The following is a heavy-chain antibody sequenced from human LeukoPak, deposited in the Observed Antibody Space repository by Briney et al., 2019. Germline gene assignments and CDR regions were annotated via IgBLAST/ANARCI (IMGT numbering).Heavy chain of an antibody. Sequence: GASVKVSCKASGYTFTNYAIHWMRQAPGQGLEWMGWISAYNGNTNYAQKLQGRVTMTTDTSTSTAYMELRSLRSDDTAVYYCARDHYGDYGGLFGCWGQGTLVTVSS. D-gene: IGHD4-17*01. CDR3: ARDHYGDYGGLFGC. CDR1: GYTFTNYA. J-gene: IGHJ4*02. CDR2: ISAYNGNT. V-gene: IGHV1-18*01.